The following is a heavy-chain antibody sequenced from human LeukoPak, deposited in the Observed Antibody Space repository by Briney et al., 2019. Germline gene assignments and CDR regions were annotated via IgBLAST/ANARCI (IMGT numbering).Heavy chain of an antibody. V-gene: IGHV3-11*04. J-gene: IGHJ4*02. CDR2: ISSSGTTI. CDR3: AKILLWFGDDFDY. Sequence: GGSLRLSCAASGFTFSDYYMSWIRQAPGKGLEWISYISSSGTTIYYTDSVKGRLTISRDNAKNSLYLQMNSLRSEDTAVYYCAKILLWFGDDFDYWGQGTLVTVSS. CDR1: GFTFSDYY. D-gene: IGHD3-10*01.